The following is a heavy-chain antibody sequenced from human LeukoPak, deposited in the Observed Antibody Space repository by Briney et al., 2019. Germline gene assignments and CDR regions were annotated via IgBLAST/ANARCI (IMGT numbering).Heavy chain of an antibody. CDR2: IIPIFGIA. V-gene: IGHV1-69*13. Sequence: SVKVSCKASGGTFSSYAISWVRQAPGQGLEWMGGIIPIFGIANYAQKFQGRVTITADESTSTAYMELSSLRSEDTAAYYCAREGYYDILTGYYGMDVWGQGTTVTVSS. CDR3: AREGYYDILTGYYGMDV. J-gene: IGHJ6*02. CDR1: GGTFSSYA. D-gene: IGHD3-9*01.